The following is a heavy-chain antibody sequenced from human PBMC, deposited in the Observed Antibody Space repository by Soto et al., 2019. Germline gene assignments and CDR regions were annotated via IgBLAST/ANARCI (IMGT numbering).Heavy chain of an antibody. CDR3: ARTVDTAMVLWFDP. J-gene: IGHJ5*02. D-gene: IGHD5-18*01. V-gene: IGHV4-59*01. CDR2: IYYSGST. CDR1: GGSISSYY. Sequence: PSETLSLTCTVSGGSISSYYWSWIRQPPGKGLEWIGYIYYSGSTNYNPSLKSRVTISVDTSKNQFSLKLSSVTAADTAVYYCARTVDTAMVLWFDPWGQGTLVTVSS.